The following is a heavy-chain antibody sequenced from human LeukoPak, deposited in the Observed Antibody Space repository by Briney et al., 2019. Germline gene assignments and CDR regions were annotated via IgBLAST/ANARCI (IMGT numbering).Heavy chain of an antibody. V-gene: IGHV3-48*04. Sequence: SGGSLRFSCAASGFTFSAYSMNWVRQAPGKGLEWISYTSRSSGAIFYADSVKGLFTISGDNAMSSLHLQMNSLRAADTAVYYCVRYHLYGFDYWGQGTLVTVSS. CDR1: GFTFSAYS. CDR2: TSRSSGAI. CDR3: VRYHLYGFDY. D-gene: IGHD4-17*01. J-gene: IGHJ4*02.